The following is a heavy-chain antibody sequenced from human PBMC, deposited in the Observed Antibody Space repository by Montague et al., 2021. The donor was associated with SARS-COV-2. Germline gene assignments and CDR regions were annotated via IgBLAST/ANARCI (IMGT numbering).Heavy chain of an antibody. V-gene: IGHV4-34*01. CDR1: GGSFSGYY. J-gene: IGHJ4*02. CDR3: ARGHYSRSWYGSRYYFDY. Sequence: SETLSLTCAVYGGSFSGYYWSWIRQPPGKGLEWIGEINHSGSTNYNPSLKSRVTISVDTSKNQFSLKLSSVTAADTAVYYCARGHYSRSWYGSRYYFDYWGQGTMVTVSS. CDR2: INHSGST. D-gene: IGHD6-13*01.